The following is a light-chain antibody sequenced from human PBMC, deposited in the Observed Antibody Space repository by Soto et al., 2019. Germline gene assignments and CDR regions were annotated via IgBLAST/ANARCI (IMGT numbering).Light chain of an antibody. J-gene: IGLJ1*01. CDR2: DVS. V-gene: IGLV2-11*01. Sequence: QSVLTQPRSVSGSPGQSVTMSCTGSSSDVGGYDYVSWYQQHPGTAPKLMIYDVSKRPSGVPDRFSGSQSGNTAFLTISGLQAEDEADYYCCSYGGSYSVFXTGTKVTVL. CDR1: SSDVGGYDY. CDR3: CSYGGSYSV.